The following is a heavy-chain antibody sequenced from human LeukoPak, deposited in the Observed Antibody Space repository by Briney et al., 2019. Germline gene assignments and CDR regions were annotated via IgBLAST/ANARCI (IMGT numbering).Heavy chain of an antibody. V-gene: IGHV3-48*03. CDR3: ARDLSGVTGYTYGRGIDY. D-gene: IGHD5-18*01. CDR1: GFTFSSYE. Sequence: GGSLRLSCAASGFTFSSYEMNWVRQAPGKGLEWVSYISSSGSTIYYADSVKGRFTISRDNAKTSLFLQMNSLRAEDTAVYYCARDLSGVTGYTYGRGIDYWGQGTLVTVSS. CDR2: ISSSGSTI. J-gene: IGHJ4*02.